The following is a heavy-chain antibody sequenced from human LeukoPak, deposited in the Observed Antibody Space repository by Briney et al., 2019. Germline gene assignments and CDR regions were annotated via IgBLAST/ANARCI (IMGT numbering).Heavy chain of an antibody. CDR2: IIPNLGMA. CDR3: ARDWSIAVAGSGSFDY. CDR1: GGTFSNDA. J-gene: IGHJ4*02. D-gene: IGHD6-19*01. V-gene: IGHV1-69*04. Sequence: SVKVSCKASGGTFSNDAISWVRQAPGQGLEWMGRIIPNLGMALYAQKFKGRVTITADKSPSTAYMELSSLTSEDTAVYFCARDWSIAVAGSGSFDYWGQGTLVTVSS.